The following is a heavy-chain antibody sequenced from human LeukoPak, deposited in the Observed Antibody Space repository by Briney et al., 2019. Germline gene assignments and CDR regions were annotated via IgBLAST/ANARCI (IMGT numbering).Heavy chain of an antibody. CDR3: ARDQEGFDY. J-gene: IGHJ4*02. CDR1: GGTFSSYA. V-gene: IGHV1-69*05. CDR2: IIPIFGTA. Sequence: GASVKVSCKASGGTFSSYAISWVRQAPGQGLEWMGGIIPIFGTANYAQKFQGKVTVTRDTSTSTVHMELSGLRSEDTAVYYCARDQEGFDYWGQGTLVTVSS.